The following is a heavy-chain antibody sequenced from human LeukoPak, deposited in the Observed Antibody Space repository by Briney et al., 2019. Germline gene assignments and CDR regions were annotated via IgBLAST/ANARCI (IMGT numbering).Heavy chain of an antibody. V-gene: IGHV4-30-2*01. Sequence: SQTLSLTCTVSGGSISSGGYYWSWIRQPPGKGLEWIGYIYHSGSTYYNPSLKSRVTISVDRSKNQFSLKLSSVTAADTAVYYCARGPRAMVRGVINYWGQGTLVTVSS. J-gene: IGHJ4*02. CDR2: IYHSGST. CDR1: GGSISSGGYY. CDR3: ARGPRAMVRGVINY. D-gene: IGHD3-10*01.